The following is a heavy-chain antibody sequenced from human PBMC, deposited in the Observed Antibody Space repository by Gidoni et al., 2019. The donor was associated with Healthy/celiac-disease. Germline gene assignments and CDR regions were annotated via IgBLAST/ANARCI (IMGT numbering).Heavy chain of an antibody. Sequence: QVQLQPWGAGLLTPSETLSRTCAVYGGSFSGYYWSWIRQPPGKGLEWIWELNHSGSTNYNPSLKSRVTISVDTSKNQFSLKLSSVTAADTAVYYCARGHPVNTAMVTYYYYGMDVWGQGTTVTVSS. CDR1: GGSFSGYY. CDR2: LNHSGST. J-gene: IGHJ6*02. D-gene: IGHD5-18*01. CDR3: ARGHPVNTAMVTYYYYGMDV. V-gene: IGHV4-34*01.